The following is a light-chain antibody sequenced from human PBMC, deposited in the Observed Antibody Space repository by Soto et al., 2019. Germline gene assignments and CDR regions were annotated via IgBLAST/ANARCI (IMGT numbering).Light chain of an antibody. V-gene: IGKV3-15*01. CDR2: GAS. CDR1: QSVSSN. J-gene: IGKJ5*01. Sequence: EIVFTQSPSTVSLSPLDRVALSCRASQSVSSNLAWYQQKPGQAPRLLIFGASTRATGIPARFSGSGSGTEFTLTISSLQSEDFAVYYCQQYNKWPPITFGQGTRLEIK. CDR3: QQYNKWPPIT.